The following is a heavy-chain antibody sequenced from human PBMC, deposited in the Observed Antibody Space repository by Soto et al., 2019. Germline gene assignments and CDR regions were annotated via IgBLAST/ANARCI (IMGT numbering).Heavy chain of an antibody. CDR1: GYTFTSYG. V-gene: IGHV1-18*01. J-gene: IGHJ4*01. D-gene: IGHD3-22*01. CDR2: ISAYNGNT. Sequence: QVQLVQSGAEVKKPGASVKVSCKASGYTFTSYGISWVRQAPGQGLEWMGWISAYNGNTNYAQKLQGRVTMTTDTSTSTADMELRSLRSDDTAVYYCARVLGDYYDSSGYYYTWGHGTLVTVSS. CDR3: ARVLGDYYDSSGYYYT.